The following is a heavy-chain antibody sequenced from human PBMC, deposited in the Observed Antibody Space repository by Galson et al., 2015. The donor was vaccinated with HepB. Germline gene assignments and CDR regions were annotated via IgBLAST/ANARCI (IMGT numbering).Heavy chain of an antibody. CDR3: AREKAAAFDN. D-gene: IGHD6-13*01. CDR2: TFYRSKWYN. J-gene: IGHJ4*02. V-gene: IGHV6-1*01. CDR1: GDSVSSNSAA. Sequence: CAISGDSVSSNSAAWNWIRQSPSRGLEWLGRTFYRSKWYNDYAVSVRGRISVNPDTSKNQFSLQLNSVTPEDTAVYYCAREKAAAFDNWGQGTLVTVSS.